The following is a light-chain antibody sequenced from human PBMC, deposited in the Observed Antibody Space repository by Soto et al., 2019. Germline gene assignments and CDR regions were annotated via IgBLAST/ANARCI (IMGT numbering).Light chain of an antibody. CDR2: GNS. V-gene: IGLV1-40*01. CDR1: SSNIGAGYD. Sequence: QSVLTQPPSVSGAPGQRVTISCTGSSSNIGAGYDVHWYQQLPGTAPKLLIYGNSNRPSGVPDRFSGSKSGTSASLAITGRQAEDEADYYCQSYDSSRSYVVFGGGTKLTVL. J-gene: IGLJ2*01. CDR3: QSYDSSRSYVV.